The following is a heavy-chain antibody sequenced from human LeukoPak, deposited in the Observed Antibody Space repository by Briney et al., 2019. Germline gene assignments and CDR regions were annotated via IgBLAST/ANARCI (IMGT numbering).Heavy chain of an antibody. Sequence: GGSLRLSCAASGFIFDDYAMHWVRQPPGKGLEWVSGVNWNTGTIGYADSVKGRFTVSRDSAWNSLYLQMNSLRAEDTALYYCAKARDAYTGLVPDVFDIWGQGTMVTVSS. V-gene: IGHV3-9*01. CDR3: AKARDAYTGLVPDVFDI. CDR1: GFIFDDYA. CDR2: VNWNTGTI. J-gene: IGHJ3*02. D-gene: IGHD5-12*01.